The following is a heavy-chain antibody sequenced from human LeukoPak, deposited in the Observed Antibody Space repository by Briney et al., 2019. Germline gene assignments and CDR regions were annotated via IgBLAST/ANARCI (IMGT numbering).Heavy chain of an antibody. CDR3: AREESVVRGVKDYYGMDV. CDR1: GFTFSSYA. CDR2: ISYDGSNK. V-gene: IGHV3-30-3*01. J-gene: IGHJ6*02. Sequence: GGSLRLSCAASGFTFSSYAMHWVRQAPGKGLEWVAVISYDGSNKYYADSVKGRFTISRDNSKNTLYLQMNSVRAEDTAVYYCAREESVVRGVKDYYGMDVWGQGTTVTVSS. D-gene: IGHD3-10*01.